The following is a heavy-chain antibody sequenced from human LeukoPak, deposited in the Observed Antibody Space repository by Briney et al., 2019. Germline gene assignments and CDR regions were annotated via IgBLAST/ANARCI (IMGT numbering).Heavy chain of an antibody. CDR2: ISSSSSYI. V-gene: IGHV3-21*01. D-gene: IGHD5-12*01. Sequence: GGSLRLSCAASGFTFSSYSMNWVRQAPGKGLEWVSSISSSSSYIYYADSVKGRFTISRDNAKNSLYLQMNSLRAEDTAVYYCARDRGGGYDLAYYYMDVWGKGTTVTVSS. CDR3: ARDRGGGYDLAYYYMDV. J-gene: IGHJ6*03. CDR1: GFTFSSYS.